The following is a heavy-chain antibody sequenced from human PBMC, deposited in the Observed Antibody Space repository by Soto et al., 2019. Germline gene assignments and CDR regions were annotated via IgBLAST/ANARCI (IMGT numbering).Heavy chain of an antibody. CDR2: ISAYNGNT. CDR1: GYTFTSYG. V-gene: IGHV1-18*01. D-gene: IGHD2-2*01. Sequence: ASVKVSCXASGYTFTSYGISWVRQAPGQGLEWMGWISAYNGNTNYAQKLQGRVTMTTDTSTSTAYMELRSLRSDDTAVYYCARDPSRVGSTPTNYYYYGMDVWGQGTTVTISS. J-gene: IGHJ6*02. CDR3: ARDPSRVGSTPTNYYYYGMDV.